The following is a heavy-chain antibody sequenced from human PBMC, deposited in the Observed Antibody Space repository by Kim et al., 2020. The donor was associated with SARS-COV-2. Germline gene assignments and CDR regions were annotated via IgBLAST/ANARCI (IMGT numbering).Heavy chain of an antibody. CDR3: ARARSAGWPLMDV. CDR2: ISSSGSTI. Sequence: GGSLRLSCAASGFTFSDYYMSWIRQAPGKGLEWVSYISSSGSTIYYADSVKGRFTISRDNAKNSLYLQMNSLRAEDTAVYYCARARSAGWPLMDVWGQGTTVTVSS. D-gene: IGHD6-19*01. CDR1: GFTFSDYY. J-gene: IGHJ6*02. V-gene: IGHV3-11*01.